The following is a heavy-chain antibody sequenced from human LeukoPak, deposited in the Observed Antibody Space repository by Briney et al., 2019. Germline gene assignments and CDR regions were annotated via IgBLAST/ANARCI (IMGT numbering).Heavy chain of an antibody. V-gene: IGHV3-30-3*01. J-gene: IGHJ4*02. Sequence: GGSLRLSCATSGFTFSNYAFHWVRQAPGKGLEWVAVMSSDGSNKYNTDSVKGRFTIARDNSKNTLYLQMNSLRAEDTAVYYCARDNYYGSGSYYPLDYWGQGTLVTVSS. CDR3: ARDNYYGSGSYYPLDY. D-gene: IGHD3-10*01. CDR1: GFTFSNYA. CDR2: MSSDGSNK.